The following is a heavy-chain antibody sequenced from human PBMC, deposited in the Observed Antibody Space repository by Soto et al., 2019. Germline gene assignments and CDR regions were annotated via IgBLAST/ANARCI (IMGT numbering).Heavy chain of an antibody. CDR3: ARGGYYFYMDV. CDR2: INHSGST. Sequence: TSETLSLTCAVYGGSFSGYYWSWIRQPPGKGLEWIGEINHSGSTNYNPSLKSRVTISVDKSKNQFSLKMNSVTAADTAVYYCARGGYYFYMDVWGKGTTVTVSS. J-gene: IGHJ6*03. CDR1: GGSFSGYY. V-gene: IGHV4-34*01.